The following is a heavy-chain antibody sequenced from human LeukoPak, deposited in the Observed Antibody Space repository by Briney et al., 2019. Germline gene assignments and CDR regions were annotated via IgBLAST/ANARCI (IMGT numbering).Heavy chain of an antibody. D-gene: IGHD3-3*01. CDR2: IYYSGST. CDR3: ARVQGFLEWLYYFDY. Sequence: SETLSLTYTVSGGSISSYYWSWIRQPLGKGLEWIGYIYYSGSTNYNPSLKSRVTISVDTSKNQFSLKLSSVTAADTAVYYCARVQGFLEWLYYFDYWGQGTLVTVSS. J-gene: IGHJ4*02. CDR1: GGSISSYY. V-gene: IGHV4-59*01.